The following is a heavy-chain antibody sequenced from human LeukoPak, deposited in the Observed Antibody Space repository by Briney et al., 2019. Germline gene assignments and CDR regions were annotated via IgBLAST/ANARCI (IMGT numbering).Heavy chain of an antibody. CDR2: IYSSGNI. V-gene: IGHV4-4*07. CDR1: GGSISDYY. CDR3: ARESRDYVGSGYYMDV. D-gene: IGHD3-10*01. Sequence: PSETLSLTCTVSGGSISDYYWNYIRQAAGKGLEWIGRIYSSGNIDYNPSLKRRVTMSVDTPKNQFSLMLTSVTAADTAVYYCARESRDYVGSGYYMDVCGKGTTVTVSS. J-gene: IGHJ6*03.